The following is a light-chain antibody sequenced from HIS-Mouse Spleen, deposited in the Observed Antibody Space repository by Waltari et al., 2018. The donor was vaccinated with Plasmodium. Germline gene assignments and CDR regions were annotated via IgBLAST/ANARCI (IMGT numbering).Light chain of an antibody. V-gene: IGKV3-20*01. CDR2: GAS. Sequence: VLMKSPGTVSLSPGERATLSCRASQSVSSSDFAWYQKKPGQAPRLLIYGASSGATSIPDRFSGSWAGTDFTLTISRLEPEDFEVYYCQQYGSSPQITLGAGTKVEIK. CDR3: QQYGSSPQIT. CDR1: QSVSSSD. J-gene: IGKJ4*01.